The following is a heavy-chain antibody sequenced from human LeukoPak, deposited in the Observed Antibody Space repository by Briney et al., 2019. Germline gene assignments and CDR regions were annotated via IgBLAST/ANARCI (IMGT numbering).Heavy chain of an antibody. D-gene: IGHD6-6*01. V-gene: IGHV1-2*02. J-gene: IGHJ4*02. Sequence: PSVNVSCKASVYSFTAYYIHWVRHAPGQGPEWMGWINPNRGDTKYAQRFQGGVTMPRDTSISTVYIEVSRLTSDDTAVYYCASALYSNSGFDYWGQGTLVTVSS. CDR1: VYSFTAYY. CDR2: INPNRGDT. CDR3: ASALYSNSGFDY.